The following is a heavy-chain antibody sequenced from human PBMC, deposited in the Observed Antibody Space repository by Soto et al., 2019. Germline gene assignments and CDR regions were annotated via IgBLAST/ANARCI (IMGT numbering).Heavy chain of an antibody. CDR1: GGTFRNYP. CDR2: IFPLTDIP. CDR3: ARGPLVVLNYFES. J-gene: IGHJ4*02. Sequence: QVQLVQSGAEVKKPGSSVKVSCKASGGTFRNYPINWVRQAPGQGLEWMGSIFPLTDIPDYAQNFQARLTMSADKPTSTAYMELSSLTSDDTAMYFCARGPLVVLNYFESWGQGTLVTVSS. V-gene: IGHV1-69*02.